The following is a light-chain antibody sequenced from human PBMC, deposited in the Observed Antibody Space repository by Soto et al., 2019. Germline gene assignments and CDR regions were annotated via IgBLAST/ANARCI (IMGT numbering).Light chain of an antibody. V-gene: IGKV1-39*01. CDR3: QQSYNTPRS. CDR2: DAS. Sequence: DVQMTQSPSSLSASVVDRVTITCRASQSISRYLIWYQQKPGKAPNLLIYDASTLQSGVPSRFSGSGSGTNFTLTISSLQSEDFATYYCQQSYNTPRSFGQGTKV. J-gene: IGKJ1*01. CDR1: QSISRY.